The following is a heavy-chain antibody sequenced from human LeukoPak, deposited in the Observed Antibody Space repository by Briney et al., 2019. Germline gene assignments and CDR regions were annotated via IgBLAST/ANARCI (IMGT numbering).Heavy chain of an antibody. CDR1: GFTFSNYA. D-gene: IGHD6-6*01. V-gene: IGHV3-48*01. J-gene: IGHJ4*02. Sequence: PGGSLRLSCAASGFTFSNYAMSWVRQALGKGLEWVSYISSSSSTIYYADSVKGRFTISRDNAKNSLYLQMNSLRAEDTAVYYCARIEYSKRGGFDYWGQGTLVTVSS. CDR2: ISSSSSTI. CDR3: ARIEYSKRGGFDY.